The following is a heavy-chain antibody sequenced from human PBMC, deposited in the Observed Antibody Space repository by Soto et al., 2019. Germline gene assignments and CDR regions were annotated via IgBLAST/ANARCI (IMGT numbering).Heavy chain of an antibody. V-gene: IGHV4-38-2*01. Sequence: PSETLSLTCAVSGYSISSGYYWGWIRQPPGKGLEWIGSIYHSGSTYYNPSLKSRVTISVDTSKNQFSLKLSPVTAADTAVYYCARVMAAMQNWLDPWGQGTLVTVSS. CDR3: ARVMAAMQNWLDP. CDR2: IYHSGST. CDR1: GYSISSGYY. D-gene: IGHD2-2*01. J-gene: IGHJ5*02.